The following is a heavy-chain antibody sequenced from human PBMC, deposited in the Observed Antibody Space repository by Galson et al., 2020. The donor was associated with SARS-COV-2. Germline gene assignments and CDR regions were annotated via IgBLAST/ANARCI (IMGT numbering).Heavy chain of an antibody. CDR1: GGSISSYY. D-gene: IGHD3-9*01. CDR2: IYYSGST. Sequence: SETLSLTCTVSGGSISSYYWSWIRQPPGKGLEWIGYIYYSGSTNYNPSLKSRVTISVDTSKNQFSLKLSSVTAADTAVYYCARAGTAWLFLGMDVWGQGTTVTVSS. V-gene: IGHV4-59*01. J-gene: IGHJ6*02. CDR3: ARAGTAWLFLGMDV.